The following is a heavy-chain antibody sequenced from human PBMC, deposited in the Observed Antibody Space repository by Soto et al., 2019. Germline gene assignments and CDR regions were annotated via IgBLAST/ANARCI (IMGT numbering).Heavy chain of an antibody. CDR3: AREARLAVAGTHYYYYGMDV. Sequence: TLSLTCPVSGGSISSGGYYWSWIRQHPGKGLEWIGYIYYSGSTYYNPSLKSRVTISVDTSKNQFSLKLSSVTAADTAVYYCAREARLAVAGTHYYYYGMDVWGQGTTVTVSS. D-gene: IGHD6-19*01. V-gene: IGHV4-31*03. J-gene: IGHJ6*02. CDR2: IYYSGST. CDR1: GGSISSGGYY.